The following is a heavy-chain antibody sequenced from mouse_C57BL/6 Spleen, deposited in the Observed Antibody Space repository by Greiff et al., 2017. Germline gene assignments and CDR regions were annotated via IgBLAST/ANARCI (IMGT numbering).Heavy chain of an antibody. CDR1: GFTFSSYS. CDR3: ARDREDGYYVGNYLDY. Sequence: VQLQESGGGLVKPGASLKLSCTASGFTFSSYSMSWVHQTPEQRLEWVATISDGGSYTYYPHNVKGRFTISRDNAKNTVYLQISNLKSEDTAMYYGARDREDGYYVGNYLDYWGQGTTLTVSS. D-gene: IGHD2-3*01. V-gene: IGHV5-4*01. J-gene: IGHJ2*01. CDR2: ISDGGSYT.